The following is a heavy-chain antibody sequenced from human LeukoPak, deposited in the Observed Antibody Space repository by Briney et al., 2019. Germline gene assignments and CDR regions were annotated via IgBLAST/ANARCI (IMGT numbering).Heavy chain of an antibody. D-gene: IGHD6-13*01. CDR2: ISAYNGNT. V-gene: IGHV1-18*01. CDR3: ARDLGGYSSS. Sequence: ASVKVSCKASGYTFISYGITWVRQAPGQGLEWMGWISAYNGNTNYAQNLQGRVTMTADTSTSTAYMEVRSLRSDDTAVYYCARDLGGYSSSWGQGTLVTVSS. J-gene: IGHJ1*01. CDR1: GYTFISYG.